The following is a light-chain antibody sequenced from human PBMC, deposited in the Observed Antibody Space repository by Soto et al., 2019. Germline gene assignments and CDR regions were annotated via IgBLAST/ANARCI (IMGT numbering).Light chain of an antibody. J-gene: IGKJ4*01. V-gene: IGKV1-6*01. CDR1: QDIRND. Sequence: AIQMTQSPSSLSASVGDRVTITCRASQDIRNDLGWYQQKPGKAPTLLIYAASSLQSGVPSRFRGSGSRTDLTLTIRSLLYEDFATYYCLQDYNYTFSFGGGTKV. CDR3: LQDYNYTFS. CDR2: AAS.